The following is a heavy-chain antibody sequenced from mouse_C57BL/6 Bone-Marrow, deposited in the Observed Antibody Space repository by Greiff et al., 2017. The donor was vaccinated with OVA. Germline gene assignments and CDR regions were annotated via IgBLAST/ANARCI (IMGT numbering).Heavy chain of an antibody. CDR3: ARRDDGSSYWYFDV. Sequence: QVQLQQPGAELVKPGASVKLSCKASGYTFTSYWITWVKQRPGQGLEWIGDIYPGSGSTNYNEKFKSKATLTVDTSSSTAYMQLSSLTSEDSAVYYCARRDDGSSYWYFDVWGKGTTVTVSS. V-gene: IGHV1-55*01. CDR2: IYPGSGST. D-gene: IGHD1-1*01. CDR1: GYTFTSYW. J-gene: IGHJ1*03.